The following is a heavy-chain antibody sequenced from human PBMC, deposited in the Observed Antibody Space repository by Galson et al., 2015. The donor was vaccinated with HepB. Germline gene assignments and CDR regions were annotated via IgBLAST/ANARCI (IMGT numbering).Heavy chain of an antibody. J-gene: IGHJ4*02. Sequence: LRLSCAASGFSFSYYGMNWVRQPPGKGLEWLGEIYHRGNTNYNPSLKSRVTLSVDKSKNHFSLRLSSVTAADTAVYYCAKHRDGYNFFDDSWGQGTLVTVSS. CDR3: AKHRDGYNFFDDS. V-gene: IGHV4-34*08. D-gene: IGHD5-24*01. CDR1: GFSFSYYG. CDR2: IYHRGNT.